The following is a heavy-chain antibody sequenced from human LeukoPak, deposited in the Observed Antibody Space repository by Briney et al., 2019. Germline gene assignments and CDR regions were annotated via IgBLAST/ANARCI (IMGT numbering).Heavy chain of an antibody. Sequence: GGSLRLSCVVSGLTFSGYSMSWVRQAPGKGLEWVSYISNSGRTIYYADSVKGRFTISRDNAKNSLYLQMNSLRAEDTAVYYCVREGHDCGGECFDHWGQGTLVTVSS. CDR2: ISNSGRTI. J-gene: IGHJ4*02. V-gene: IGHV3-48*04. CDR3: VREGHDCGGECFDH. CDR1: GLTFSGYS. D-gene: IGHD2-21*01.